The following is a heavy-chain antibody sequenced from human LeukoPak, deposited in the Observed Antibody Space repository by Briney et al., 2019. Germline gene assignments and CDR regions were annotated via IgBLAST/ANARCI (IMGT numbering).Heavy chain of an antibody. CDR3: TRGREGNYGLFDS. CDR2: ISNDGRST. CDR1: GFSFNSYW. J-gene: IGHJ4*02. Sequence: GSLRLSCAASGFSFNSYWMHWVRQAPGSGLVWVSRISNDGRSTSSADSVKGRFTISRDNAKNTLYLQMNSLSAEDTAVYYCTRGREGNYGLFDSWGQGTLVTVSS. D-gene: IGHD3-10*01. V-gene: IGHV3-74*01.